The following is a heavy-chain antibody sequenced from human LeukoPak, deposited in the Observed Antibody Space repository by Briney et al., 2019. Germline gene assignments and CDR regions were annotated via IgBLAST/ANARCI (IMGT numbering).Heavy chain of an antibody. J-gene: IGHJ4*02. CDR3: ARAGYCSGGSCYSPPQFDY. Sequence: SETLSLTCAVYGGSFSGYYWSWIRQPPGKGLEWIGEINHNGSTNYNPSLKSRGTISVDTSKNQLSLKLSSVTAADTAVYYCARAGYCSGGSCYSPPQFDYWGQGTLVTVSS. CDR1: GGSFSGYY. V-gene: IGHV4-34*01. D-gene: IGHD2-15*01. CDR2: INHNGST.